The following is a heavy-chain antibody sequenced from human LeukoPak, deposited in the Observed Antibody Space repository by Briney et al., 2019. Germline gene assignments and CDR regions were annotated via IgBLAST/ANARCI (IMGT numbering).Heavy chain of an antibody. D-gene: IGHD2-2*01. CDR2: INPSGGST. V-gene: IGHV1-46*01. Sequence: GASVKVSCKASGYTFTSYYMHWVRQAPGQGLEWMGIINPSGGSTSYAQKFQGRVTMTRDMSTSTVYMELSSLRSEDTAVYYCARAITPYCSSTSCYASNRFDPWGQGTLVTVSS. CDR3: ARAITPYCSSTSCYASNRFDP. J-gene: IGHJ5*02. CDR1: GYTFTSYY.